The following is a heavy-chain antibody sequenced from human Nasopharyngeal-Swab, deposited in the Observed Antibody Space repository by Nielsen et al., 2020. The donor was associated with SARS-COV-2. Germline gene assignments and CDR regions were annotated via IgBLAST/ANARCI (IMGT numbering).Heavy chain of an antibody. CDR2: IIPIFGTA. CDR3: ARDLEGGITMIGRGNAFDI. J-gene: IGHJ3*02. CDR1: GGTFSSYA. D-gene: IGHD3-22*01. Sequence: SVKVSCKASGGTFSSYAISWVRQAPGQGLEGMGGIIPIFGTANYAQKFQGRVTITADESTSTAYMELSSLRSEDTAVYYCARDLEGGITMIGRGNAFDIWGQGTMVTVSS. V-gene: IGHV1-69*13.